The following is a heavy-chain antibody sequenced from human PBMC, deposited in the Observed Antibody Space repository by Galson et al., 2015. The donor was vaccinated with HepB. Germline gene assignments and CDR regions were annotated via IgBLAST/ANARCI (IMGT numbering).Heavy chain of an antibody. V-gene: IGHV1-69*13. Sequence: SVKVSCKASGGTFSSYAISWVRQAPGQGLEWMGGIIPIFGTANYAQKFQGRVTITADESTSTAYMELSSLRSEDTAVYYCARDRCSINSCYLFDFWGQGTLVTVSS. CDR2: IIPIFGTA. CDR1: GGTFSSYA. J-gene: IGHJ4*02. D-gene: IGHD2-2*01. CDR3: ARDRCSINSCYLFDF.